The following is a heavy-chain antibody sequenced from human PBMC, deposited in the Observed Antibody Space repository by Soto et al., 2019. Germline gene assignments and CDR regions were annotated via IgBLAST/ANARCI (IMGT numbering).Heavy chain of an antibody. V-gene: IGHV5-10-1*01. CDR3: AGWLVPTSDHAFDI. J-gene: IGHJ3*02. CDR1: GYSFTSYW. CDR2: IDPSDSYT. D-gene: IGHD3-22*01. Sequence: GESLKISCNGSGYSFTSYWISWVRQMPGKGLEWMGRIDPSDSYTNYSPSFQGHVTISADKSISTAYLQWSSLKASDTAMYYCAGWLVPTSDHAFDIWGQGTMVTVSS.